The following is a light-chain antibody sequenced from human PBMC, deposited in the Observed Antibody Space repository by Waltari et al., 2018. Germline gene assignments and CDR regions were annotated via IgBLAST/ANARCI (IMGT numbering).Light chain of an antibody. V-gene: IGKV3-20*01. CDR1: QSLSGSY. J-gene: IGKJ1*01. Sequence: EIVLTQSPGTLSLSPGESTTLSCRASQSLSGSYLAWYQQKPGQTPRLLIYGASSRATGIPDRFSGSGSGTDFTLTISRLEPEDFAVYYCQQYVSSPGTFGQGTKVEIK. CDR3: QQYVSSPGT. CDR2: GAS.